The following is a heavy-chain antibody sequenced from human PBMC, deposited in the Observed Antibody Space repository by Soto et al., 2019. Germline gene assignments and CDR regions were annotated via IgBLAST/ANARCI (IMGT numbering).Heavy chain of an antibody. Sequence: QVQLVESGGGVVQPGRSLRLSCAASGFTFSSYGMHWVRQAAGKGLEWVAVISYDGSNKYYADSVKGRFTISRDNSKNTLYLQMNSLRAEDTAVYYSAKDAAAGHWGQGTLVTVSS. V-gene: IGHV3-30*18. CDR2: ISYDGSNK. CDR1: GFTFSSYG. J-gene: IGHJ4*02. D-gene: IGHD6-13*01. CDR3: AKDAAAGH.